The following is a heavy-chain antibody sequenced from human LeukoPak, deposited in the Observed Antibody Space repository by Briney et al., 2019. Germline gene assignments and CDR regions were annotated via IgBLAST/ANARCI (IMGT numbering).Heavy chain of an antibody. V-gene: IGHV4-39*07. CDR3: ARDHRRYDILTGYHNWFDP. D-gene: IGHD3-9*01. Sequence: SETLSLTCTVSGGSISSSSYYWGWIRQPPGKGLEWIGSIYYSGSTYYNPSLKSRVTISVDTSKNQFSLKLSSVTAADTAVYYCARDHRRYDILTGYHNWFDPWGQGTLVTVSS. CDR2: IYYSGST. J-gene: IGHJ5*02. CDR1: GGSISSSSYY.